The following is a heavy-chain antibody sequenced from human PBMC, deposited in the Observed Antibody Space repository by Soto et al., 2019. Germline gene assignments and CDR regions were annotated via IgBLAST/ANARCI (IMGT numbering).Heavy chain of an antibody. D-gene: IGHD6-6*01. CDR1: GGTFSSYA. CDR3: AREDSSSSGAFDI. Sequence: QVQLVQSGAEVKKRGSSVKVSCKASGGTFSSYAISWVRQAPGQGLEWMGGIIPIFGTANYAQKFQGRVTITADESTSTAYMELSILRSEDTAVYYCAREDSSSSGAFDIWGQGTMVTVSS. CDR2: IIPIFGTA. J-gene: IGHJ3*02. V-gene: IGHV1-69*01.